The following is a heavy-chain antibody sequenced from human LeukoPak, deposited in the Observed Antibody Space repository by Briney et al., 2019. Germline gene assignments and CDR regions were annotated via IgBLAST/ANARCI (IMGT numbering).Heavy chain of an antibody. V-gene: IGHV3-23*01. CDR1: GFTFSSYA. Sequence: PGRSLRLSCAASGFTFSSYAMSWVRQAPGKGLEWVSAISGSGGSTYYADSVKGRFTISRDNAKSSLYLQMNSLRAEDTAVYYCARDKGFGWYFDLWGRGTLVTVSS. J-gene: IGHJ2*01. CDR2: ISGSGGST. D-gene: IGHD3-16*01. CDR3: ARDKGFGWYFDL.